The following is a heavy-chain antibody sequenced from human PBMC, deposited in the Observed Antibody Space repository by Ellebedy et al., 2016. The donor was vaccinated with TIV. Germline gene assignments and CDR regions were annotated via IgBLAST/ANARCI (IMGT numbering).Heavy chain of an antibody. CDR3: ARVDGLYYDSSGYYSPIFYYYYYYMDV. Sequence: SETLSLTXAVYGGSFSGYYWSWIRQPPGKGLEWIGEINHSGSTNYNPSLKSRVIISVDTSKNQFSLKLSSVTAADTAVYYCARVDGLYYDSSGYYSPIFYYYYYYMDVWGKGTTVTVSS. V-gene: IGHV4-34*01. D-gene: IGHD3-22*01. J-gene: IGHJ6*03. CDR2: INHSGST. CDR1: GGSFSGYY.